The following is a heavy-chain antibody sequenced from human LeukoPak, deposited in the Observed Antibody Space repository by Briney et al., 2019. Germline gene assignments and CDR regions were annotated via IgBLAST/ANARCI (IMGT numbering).Heavy chain of an antibody. CDR3: ARLRTIFGVVIGHMDV. D-gene: IGHD3-3*01. V-gene: IGHV4-59*12. Sequence: SETLSFTCTVSGGSISSYDWSWIRQPPGKGLEWIAYLHHSGSTNHNPSLKSRVTISVDTSKKQFSLKLSSVTAADTAVYYCARLRTIFGVVIGHMDVWGKGTTVTVSS. CDR1: GGSISSYD. J-gene: IGHJ6*03. CDR2: LHHSGST.